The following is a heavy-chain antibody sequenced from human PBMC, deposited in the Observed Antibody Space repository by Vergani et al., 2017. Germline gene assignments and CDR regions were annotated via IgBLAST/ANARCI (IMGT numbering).Heavy chain of an antibody. CDR3: AREASHDFWSGYFGGDFDY. D-gene: IGHD3-3*01. Sequence: QVQLQQWGAGLLKPSETLSLTCAVYGGSFSGYYWSWIRQPPGKGLEWIGEINHSGSTNYNPSLKSRVTISVDTSKNQFSLKLSSVTAADTAVYYCAREASHDFWSGYFGGDFDYWGQGTLVTVSS. CDR2: INHSGST. V-gene: IGHV4-34*01. J-gene: IGHJ4*02. CDR1: GGSFSGYY.